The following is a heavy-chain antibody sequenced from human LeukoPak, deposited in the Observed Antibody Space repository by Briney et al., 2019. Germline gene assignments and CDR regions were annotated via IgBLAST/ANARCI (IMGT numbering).Heavy chain of an antibody. V-gene: IGHV4-34*01. CDR1: GGSFSGYY. CDR2: INRSGST. J-gene: IGHJ4*02. D-gene: IGHD3-22*01. Sequence: PSETLSLTCAVYGGSFSGYYWSWIRQPPGKGLEWIGEINRSGSTNYNPSLKSRVTISVDTSKNQFSLKLSSVTAADTAVYYCAREDDSRYFDYWGQGTLVTVSS. CDR3: AREDDSRYFDY.